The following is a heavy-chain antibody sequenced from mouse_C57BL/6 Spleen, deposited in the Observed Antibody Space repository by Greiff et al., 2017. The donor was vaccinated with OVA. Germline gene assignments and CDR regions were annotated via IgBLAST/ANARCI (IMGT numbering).Heavy chain of an antibody. J-gene: IGHJ1*03. Sequence: VMLVESGPELVKPGASVKISCKASGYAFSSSWMNWVKQRPGKGLEWIGRIYPGDGDTNYNGKFKGKATLTADKSSSTAYMQLSSLTSEDSAVYFCARGGYGSSYFDVWGTGTTVTVSS. CDR2: IYPGDGDT. V-gene: IGHV1-82*01. D-gene: IGHD1-1*01. CDR1: GYAFSSSW. CDR3: ARGGYGSSYFDV.